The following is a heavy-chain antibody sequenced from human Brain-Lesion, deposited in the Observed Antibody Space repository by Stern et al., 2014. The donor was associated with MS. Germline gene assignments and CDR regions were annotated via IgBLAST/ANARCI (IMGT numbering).Heavy chain of an antibody. CDR3: ARGRVVPGFQYYATDV. Sequence: VQLVESGPGLVKPSQTLSLSCTVSGGSISSGGYYWSWIRQPAGKGLEWIGRIFNSGSTSYNPSLKGRVTLSKDTSKNQFSLRLNPRTAADTAVYYCARGRVVPGFQYYATDVWGQGTTVIVSS. CDR2: IFNSGST. J-gene: IGHJ6*02. CDR1: GGSISSGGYY. D-gene: IGHD2-2*01. V-gene: IGHV4-61*02.